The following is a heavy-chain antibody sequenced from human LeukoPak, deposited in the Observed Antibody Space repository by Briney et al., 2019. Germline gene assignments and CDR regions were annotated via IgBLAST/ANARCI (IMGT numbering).Heavy chain of an antibody. CDR1: GGSISSGGYY. CDR3: ARGYDDYAYYYYGMDV. V-gene: IGHV4-31*03. D-gene: IGHD4-17*01. Sequence: SQTLFLTCTVSGGSISSGGYYWSWIRQHPGKGLEWIGYIYYSGSTYYNPSLKSRVTISVDTSKNQFSLKLSSVTAADTAVYYCARGYDDYAYYYYGMDVWGQGTTVTVSS. CDR2: IYYSGST. J-gene: IGHJ6*02.